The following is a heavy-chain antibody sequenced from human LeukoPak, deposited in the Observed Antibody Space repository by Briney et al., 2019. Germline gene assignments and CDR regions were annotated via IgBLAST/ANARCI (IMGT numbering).Heavy chain of an antibody. J-gene: IGHJ4*02. CDR3: ARRAGDYSHPYDY. V-gene: IGHV3-53*01. Sequence: GGSLRLSCAASGLNFRKYVMSWVRQAPGKCLEWVSFIYTTGNTHNSDSVKGRFTISRDSSKNTLYLQMNSLRAEDTAVYYCARRAGDYSHPYDYWGQGTLVTVSS. D-gene: IGHD3-22*01. CDR1: GLNFRKYV. CDR2: IYTTGNT.